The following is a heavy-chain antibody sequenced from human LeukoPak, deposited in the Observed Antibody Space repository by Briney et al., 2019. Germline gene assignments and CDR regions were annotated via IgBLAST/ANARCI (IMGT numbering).Heavy chain of an antibody. V-gene: IGHV7-4-1*02. CDR3: AGSSSGWYNRPDV. Sequence: GASVKVSCKASGYTFTSYGISWVRQAPGQGLEWMGWINTNTGNPTYAQGFTGRFVFSLDTSVSTAYLQISSLKAEDTAVYYCAGSSSGWYNRPDVWGKGTTVTVSS. D-gene: IGHD6-19*01. CDR1: GYTFTSYG. J-gene: IGHJ6*04. CDR2: INTNTGNP.